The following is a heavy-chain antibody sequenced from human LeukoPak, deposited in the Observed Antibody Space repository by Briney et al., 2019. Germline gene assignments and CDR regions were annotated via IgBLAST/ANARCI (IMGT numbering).Heavy chain of an antibody. D-gene: IGHD6-13*01. CDR3: ARISSSNWYNERGAFDV. CDR1: GGSISSYY. Sequence: SETLSLTCTVSGGSISSYYWSWIRQPAGKGLEWIGRIYTSGSTNYNPSLKSRVTISVDTSKNQFSLKLRSVTAADTAVYYCARISSSNWYNERGAFDVWGQGTMVTVSS. J-gene: IGHJ3*01. CDR2: IYTSGST. V-gene: IGHV4-4*07.